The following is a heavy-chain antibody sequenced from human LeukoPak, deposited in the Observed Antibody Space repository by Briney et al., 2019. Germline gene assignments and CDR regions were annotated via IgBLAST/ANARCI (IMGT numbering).Heavy chain of an antibody. Sequence: GGSLRLSCAASVFTLSNALMSWVRQSPGKGLGWGGRIKSKTDGGTTDYAAPVKGRFTISRDDPKNTLYLQMNRLKTEDTGVYYCITVWIFGTFHDAIDIWGEGTMVTVSS. CDR1: VFTLSNAL. V-gene: IGHV3-15*01. J-gene: IGHJ3*02. D-gene: IGHD3-3*01. CDR2: IKSKTDGGTT. CDR3: ITVWIFGTFHDAIDI.